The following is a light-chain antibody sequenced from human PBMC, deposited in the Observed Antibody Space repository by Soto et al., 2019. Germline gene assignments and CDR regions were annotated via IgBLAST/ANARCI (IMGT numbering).Light chain of an antibody. Sequence: EIVMTQSPATLSVFPGERATLSCRASQSVSTNLTWYQQKPGQAPRLLMYGASTRDTGVPARFSGSGSGTEFTLTISSLQSEDFEVYYCQQYNNWPWTFGQGTKVDIK. CDR3: QQYNNWPWT. CDR2: GAS. CDR1: QSVSTN. V-gene: IGKV3-15*01. J-gene: IGKJ1*01.